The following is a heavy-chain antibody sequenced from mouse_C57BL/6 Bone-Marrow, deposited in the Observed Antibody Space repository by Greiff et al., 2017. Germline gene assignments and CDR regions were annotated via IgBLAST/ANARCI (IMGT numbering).Heavy chain of an antibody. CDR2: INPSSGYT. CDR3: AITTVVAFDY. J-gene: IGHJ2*01. Sequence: QVQLKQSGAELARPCASVKMSCTASGYTFTSYTMHWVKQRPGQGLEWIGYINPSSGYTKYNQKFKAKATLTADKSSSTAYMQLSSLTSEDSAVYYCAITTVVAFDYWGQGTTLTVSS. D-gene: IGHD1-1*01. V-gene: IGHV1-4*01. CDR1: GYTFTSYT.